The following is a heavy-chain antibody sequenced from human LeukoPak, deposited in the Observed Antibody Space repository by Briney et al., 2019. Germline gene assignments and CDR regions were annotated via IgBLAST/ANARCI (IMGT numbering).Heavy chain of an antibody. V-gene: IGHV4-34*01. J-gene: IGHJ4*02. CDR2: INHSGST. D-gene: IGHD1-7*01. CDR3: ARRGNWNYVLDN. Sequence: SETLSLTCAVYGGSFSGYYWSWIRQPPWKGLEWIGEINHSGSTNYNPSLKSRVTISVDTSKNQFSLKLSSVTAADTAVYYCARRGNWNYVLDNWGQGTLAIVSS. CDR1: GGSFSGYY.